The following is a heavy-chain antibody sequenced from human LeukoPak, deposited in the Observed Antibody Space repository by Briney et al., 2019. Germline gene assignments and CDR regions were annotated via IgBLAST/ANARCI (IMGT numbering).Heavy chain of an antibody. V-gene: IGHV1-2*02. CDR2: INPNSGGT. D-gene: IGHD1-26*01. CDR3: ARERGEFGGSYFLDY. Sequence: ASVKVSCKASGYTFTGYYMHWVRQAPGQGLEWMGWINPNSGGTNYAQKFQGRVTMTRDTSASIVYMELSSLRSEDMAFYYCARERGEFGGSYFLDYWGQGTLVTVSS. J-gene: IGHJ4*02. CDR1: GYTFTGYY.